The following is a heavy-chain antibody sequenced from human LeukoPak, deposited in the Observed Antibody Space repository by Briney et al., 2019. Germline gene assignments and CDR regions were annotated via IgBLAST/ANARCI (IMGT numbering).Heavy chain of an antibody. V-gene: IGHV5-51*01. J-gene: IGHJ4*02. CDR2: IHPGDSDT. CDR3: ARLQRITMVRGVIITPGYFDY. D-gene: IGHD3-10*01. CDR1: GYLFTRYW. Sequence: GESLKISCQGSGYLFTRYWIGWVRQMPGKGLEWMGIIHPGDSDTRYSPSFQGQVTISADKSISTAYLQWSSLKASDTAMYYCARLQRITMVRGVIITPGYFDYWGQGTLVTVSS.